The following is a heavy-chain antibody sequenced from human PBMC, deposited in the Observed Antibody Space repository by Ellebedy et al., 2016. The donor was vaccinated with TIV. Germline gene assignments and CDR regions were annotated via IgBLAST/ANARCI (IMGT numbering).Heavy chain of an antibody. V-gene: IGHV3-11*01. CDR3: ARDRGAAGPAAFDI. CDR1: GFTFSDYY. Sequence: GGSLRLSCAASGFTFSDYYMSWIRQAPGKGLEWVSYISSSGSKIYYADSVKGRFTISRDNAKNSLYLQMNSLRAEDTAVYYCARDRGAAGPAAFDIWGQGTMVTVSS. D-gene: IGHD1-26*01. J-gene: IGHJ3*02. CDR2: ISSSGSKI.